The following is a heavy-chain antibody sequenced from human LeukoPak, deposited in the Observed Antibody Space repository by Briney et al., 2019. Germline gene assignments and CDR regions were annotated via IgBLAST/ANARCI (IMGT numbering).Heavy chain of an antibody. Sequence: ASVKVSCKASGYTFTSYAMHWVRQAPGQRLEWMGWINAGNGNTKYSQKFQGRVTITRDTSASTAYMELSSLRSEDTAVYYCARGYYDILTGSNLYNWFDPWGQGTLVTVSS. J-gene: IGHJ5*02. CDR3: ARGYYDILTGSNLYNWFDP. CDR1: GYTFTSYA. CDR2: INAGNGNT. V-gene: IGHV1-3*01. D-gene: IGHD3-9*01.